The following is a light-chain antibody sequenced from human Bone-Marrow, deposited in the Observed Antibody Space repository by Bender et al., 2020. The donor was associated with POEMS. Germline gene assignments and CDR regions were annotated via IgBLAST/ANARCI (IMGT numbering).Light chain of an antibody. CDR1: SSDVGAYNY. CDR2: DVS. J-gene: IGLJ1*01. V-gene: IGLV2-8*01. Sequence: QSALTQPPSASGSPGQSVTISCTGTSSDVGAYNYVSWYQQHPGKAPKLMIYDVSNRPSGVSDRFSGFKSGNTASLTISGLQTEDEADFFCCSYAGSSTYVFGTGTTVTVL. CDR3: CSYAGSSTYV.